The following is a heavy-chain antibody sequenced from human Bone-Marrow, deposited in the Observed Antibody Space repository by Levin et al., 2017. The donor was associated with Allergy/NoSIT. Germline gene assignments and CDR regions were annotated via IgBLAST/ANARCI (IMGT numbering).Heavy chain of an antibody. V-gene: IGHV3-33*01. D-gene: IGHD3-3*01. CDR3: ATGRYYDFWSGHYVPDQFDY. Sequence: LSLTCVASGLTFNVYAMHWVRQAPGKGLEWVAVIWHDGNIEYYGDSVKGRFTISRDNSKNTLFLEMNSLRADDTAVYYCATGRYYDFWSGHYVPDQFDYWGQGSQVTVSS. CDR2: IWHDGNIE. J-gene: IGHJ4*02. CDR1: GLTFNVYA.